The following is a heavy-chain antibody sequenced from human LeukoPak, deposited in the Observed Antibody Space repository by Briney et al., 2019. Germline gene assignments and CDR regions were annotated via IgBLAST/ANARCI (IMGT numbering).Heavy chain of an antibody. Sequence: SVKVSCKASGGTFSSYAISWVRQAPGQGLEWMGGIIPIFGTANYAQKFQGRVTITADESTSTAYMELSSLRAEDTAVYYCAKDYRAPPRFFYYYYGMDVWGQGTTVTVSS. CDR1: GGTFSSYA. CDR2: IIPIFGTA. D-gene: IGHD3-3*01. J-gene: IGHJ6*02. V-gene: IGHV1-69*13. CDR3: AKDYRAPPRFFYYYYGMDV.